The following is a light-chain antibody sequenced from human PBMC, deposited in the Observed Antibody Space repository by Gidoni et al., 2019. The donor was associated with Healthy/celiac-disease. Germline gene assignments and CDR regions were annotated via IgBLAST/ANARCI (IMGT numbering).Light chain of an antibody. CDR1: QDISNY. J-gene: IGKJ5*01. CDR3: QQYDNLPSIT. Sequence: DIQMPQSPSSLSASVGDRVTITCQASQDISNYLNWYQQKPGKAPKLLIYEASNLETGVPSRFSGSGSGTDFTFTISSLQPEDIATYYCQQYDNLPSITFGQGTRLEIK. CDR2: EAS. V-gene: IGKV1-33*01.